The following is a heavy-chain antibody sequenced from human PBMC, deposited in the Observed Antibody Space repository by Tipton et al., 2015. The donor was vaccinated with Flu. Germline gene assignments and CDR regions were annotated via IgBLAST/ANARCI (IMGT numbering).Heavy chain of an antibody. D-gene: IGHD5-24*01. V-gene: IGHV4-38-2*01. J-gene: IGHJ4*02. Sequence: TLSLTCAVSNYSISNPTYWGWIRQPPGKGLEWIGSIHHTGNTYYNPSLKSRVTMSVDTSRNQFSLKLSSVTAAGTAVYYCARPAGHGYNSPHFDYWGQGTLVTVSS. CDR3: ARPAGHGYNSPHFDY. CDR1: NYSISNPTY. CDR2: IHHTGNT.